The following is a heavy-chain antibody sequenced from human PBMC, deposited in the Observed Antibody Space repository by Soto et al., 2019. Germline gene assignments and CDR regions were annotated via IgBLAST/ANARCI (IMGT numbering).Heavy chain of an antibody. V-gene: IGHV4-4*02. CDR3: ARDGGYGKGGGYYYYMDV. CDR1: SGSISSSNW. CDR2: IYHSGST. J-gene: IGHJ6*03. Sequence: PSETLSLTCAVSSGSISSSNWWSWVRQPPGKGLEWIGEIYHSGSTNYNPSLKSRVTISVDKSKNQFSLKLSSVTAADTAVYYCARDGGYGKGGGYYYYMDVWGKGTTVTVSS. D-gene: IGHD5-12*01.